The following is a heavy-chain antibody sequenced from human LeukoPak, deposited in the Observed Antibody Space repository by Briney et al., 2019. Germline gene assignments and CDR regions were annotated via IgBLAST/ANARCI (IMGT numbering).Heavy chain of an antibody. V-gene: IGHV3-48*04. CDR1: GFTFNTYS. CDR3: ARDLGLYDYGGNIDF. J-gene: IGHJ4*02. Sequence: GGSLRLSCTASGFTFNTYSMNWVRQAPGKGLEWVSYVSSSSRTVYYADSVKGRFTVSRDNAKNSLYLQMNSLRAEDTAVYYCARDLGLYDYGGNIDFWGQGTLVTVSS. CDR2: VSSSSRTV. D-gene: IGHD4-23*01.